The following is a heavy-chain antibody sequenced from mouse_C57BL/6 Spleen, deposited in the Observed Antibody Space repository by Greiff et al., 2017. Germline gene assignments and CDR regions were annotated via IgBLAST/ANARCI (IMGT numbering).Heavy chain of an antibody. J-gene: IGHJ1*03. Sequence: EVQLQESGPELVKPGASVKIPCKASGYTFTDYNMDWVKQSHGKSLEWIGDINPNNGGTIYNQKFKGKATLTVDKSSSTAYMELRSLTSEDTAVYYCARGRLYYGSSYWYFDVWGTGTTVTVPS. CDR2: INPNNGGT. V-gene: IGHV1-18*01. CDR3: ARGRLYYGSSYWYFDV. D-gene: IGHD1-1*01. CDR1: GYTFTDYN.